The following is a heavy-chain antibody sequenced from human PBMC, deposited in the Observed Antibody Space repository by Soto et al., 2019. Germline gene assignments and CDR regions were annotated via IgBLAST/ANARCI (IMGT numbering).Heavy chain of an antibody. CDR1: GFTFSGSA. D-gene: IGHD4-17*01. J-gene: IGHJ4*02. Sequence: EVQLVESGGGLVQPGGSLKLSCAVSGFTFSGSAMHWVRQASGKGLEWVGRIRSKANSYATAYAASVKGRFTISRDDSKNTAYLQMNSLKTEDTAVYYWTRGYGDYVRDYWGQGTLVNVSS. CDR2: IRSKANSYAT. V-gene: IGHV3-73*01. CDR3: TRGYGDYVRDY.